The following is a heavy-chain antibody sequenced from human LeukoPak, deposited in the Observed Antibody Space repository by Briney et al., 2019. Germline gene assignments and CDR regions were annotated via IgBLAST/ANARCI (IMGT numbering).Heavy chain of an antibody. D-gene: IGHD4-17*01. Sequence: SETLSLTCDIFGDSVSSNSATWNWIRQSPSRGLEWLGRTYYRSKWYNDYAVSVKGRITINPDTSKNQFSLQVNSVTPEDTAVYYCTRATVPKPYYHSIDVWGQGTTVTVSS. J-gene: IGHJ6*02. CDR2: TYYRSKWYN. CDR1: GDSVSSNSAT. V-gene: IGHV6-1*01. CDR3: TRATVPKPYYHSIDV.